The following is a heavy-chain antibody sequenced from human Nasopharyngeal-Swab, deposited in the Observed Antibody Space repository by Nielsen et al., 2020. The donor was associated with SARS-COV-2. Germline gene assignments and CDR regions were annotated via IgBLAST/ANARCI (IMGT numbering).Heavy chain of an antibody. CDR3: ARGGVGKHGYYYDSSGQYNWFDP. V-gene: IGHV4-34*01. D-gene: IGHD3-22*01. CDR2: INHSGST. J-gene: IGHJ5*02. Sequence: RQAPGKGLERSGEINHSGSTNYNPPRKSRVTISEDTSKNQFSLKLSSVTAADTAVYYCARGGVGKHGYYYDSSGQYNWFDPWGQGTLVTVSS.